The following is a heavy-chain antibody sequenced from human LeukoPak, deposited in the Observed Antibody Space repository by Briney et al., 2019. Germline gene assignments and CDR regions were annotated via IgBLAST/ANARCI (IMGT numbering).Heavy chain of an antibody. D-gene: IGHD3-3*01. J-gene: IGHJ4*02. CDR2: IKQDGSEK. V-gene: IGHV3-7*01. Sequence: GGSLRLSCAASGFTFSSYWMSWVRQAPGKGLEWVANIKQDGSEKYYVDSVKGRLTISRDNAKNSLYLQMNSLRAEDTAVYYCARVSGITIFGVVIIQYYFDYWGQGTLVTVSS. CDR1: GFTFSSYW. CDR3: ARVSGITIFGVVIIQYYFDY.